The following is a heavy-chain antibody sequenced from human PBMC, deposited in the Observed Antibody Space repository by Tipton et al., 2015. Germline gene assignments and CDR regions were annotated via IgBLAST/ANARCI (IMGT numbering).Heavy chain of an antibody. D-gene: IGHD1-26*01. V-gene: IGHV5-51*01. J-gene: IGHJ4*02. Sequence: VQLVQSGAEVRKPGESLKISCKASGYSFTSFVIGWVRQMPGKGLEWMGIIYPDDSDTRYSPSFRGQVTISADRSINTAYLEWSSLKASDTAMYYCARLDSGSYGYWGQGTLVTVSS. CDR1: GYSFTSFV. CDR2: IYPDDSDT. CDR3: ARLDSGSYGY.